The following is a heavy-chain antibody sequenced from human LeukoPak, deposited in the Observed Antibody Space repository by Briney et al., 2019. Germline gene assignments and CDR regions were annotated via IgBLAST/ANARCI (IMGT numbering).Heavy chain of an antibody. J-gene: IGHJ6*03. V-gene: IGHV3-74*01. Sequence: PGGSLRLSCAASGFTFSTYWMHWVRQAPGKGLVWVSRISTDGSSTRYADFAKGRFTISRDNAKNTLYLQMNSLRAEDTAVYYCVRFQHSTTYYNYYYMDVWGKGTTVTVSS. CDR3: VRFQHSTTYYNYYYMDV. CDR2: ISTDGSST. CDR1: GFTFSTYW. D-gene: IGHD6-13*01.